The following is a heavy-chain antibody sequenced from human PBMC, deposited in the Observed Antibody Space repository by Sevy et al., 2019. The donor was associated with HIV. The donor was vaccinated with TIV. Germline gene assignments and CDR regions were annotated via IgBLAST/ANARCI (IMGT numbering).Heavy chain of an antibody. CDR1: GFTFSKYW. D-gene: IGHD1-7*01. V-gene: IGHV3-7*01. Sequence: GGSLRLSCAASGFTFSKYWMGWVRQAPGKGLEGVANIKQDSGQKYYVDSVKGRFTISRDNAKNSLYLQMNSLRAEDTAVYFCARDDGNYYFHYWGQGTLATVSS. CDR3: ARDDGNYYFHY. J-gene: IGHJ4*02. CDR2: IKQDSGQK.